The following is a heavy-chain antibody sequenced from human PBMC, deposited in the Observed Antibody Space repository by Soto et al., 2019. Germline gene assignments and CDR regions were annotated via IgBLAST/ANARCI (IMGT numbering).Heavy chain of an antibody. CDR1: GGSISSYY. V-gene: IGHV4-4*07. CDR3: ARDRDFVVVLAAPPASGYYFDY. CDR2: ICTSWGT. Sequence: SETLSLTCTVSGGSISSYYWSWIRQPAGKGLEWIGRICTSWGTNYNPSLRSRVNRSVDTSTNQFALKLSSVTAADSAVYYCARDRDFVVVLAAPPASGYYFDYWGQGTRVTFSS. D-gene: IGHD2-15*01. J-gene: IGHJ4*02.